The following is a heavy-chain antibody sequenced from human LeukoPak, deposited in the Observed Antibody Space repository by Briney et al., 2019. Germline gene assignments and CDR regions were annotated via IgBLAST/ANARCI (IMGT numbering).Heavy chain of an antibody. V-gene: IGHV4-59*01. CDR2: IYYSGNT. J-gene: IGHJ4*02. Sequence: SETLSLTCTVSGGSISDYYWSWIRQPPGKGLDWIGYIYYSGNTNYNPSLKSRVTMSVDTSKNQFSLKLSSVTAADTAVYYCARVDGASRPVGYWGQGTLVTVSS. D-gene: IGHD3-10*01. CDR1: GGSISDYY. CDR3: ARVDGASRPVGY.